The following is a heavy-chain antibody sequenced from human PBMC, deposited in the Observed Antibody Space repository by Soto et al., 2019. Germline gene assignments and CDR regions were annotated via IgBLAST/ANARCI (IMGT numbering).Heavy chain of an antibody. Sequence: GSLRLSSAASGFSLSSYWLLWVRQAPGKGLVWVSRINSDGSSTSYADSVKGRFTISRDNAKNTLYLQMNSLRAEDTAVYYCARELSAGRGWFDPWGQGTLVTVSS. V-gene: IGHV3-74*01. CDR3: ARELSAGRGWFDP. J-gene: IGHJ5*02. D-gene: IGHD2-15*01. CDR1: GFSLSSYW. CDR2: INSDGSST.